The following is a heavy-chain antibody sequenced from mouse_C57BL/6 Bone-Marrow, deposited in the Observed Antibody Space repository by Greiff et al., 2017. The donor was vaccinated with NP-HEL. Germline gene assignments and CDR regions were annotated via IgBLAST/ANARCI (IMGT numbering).Heavy chain of an antibody. V-gene: IGHV5-16*01. J-gene: IGHJ4*01. Sequence: EVHLVESEGGLVQPGSSMKLSCTASGFTLSDYYMAWVRQVPEKGLEWVANINYDGSSTYYLDSLKSRFIISRDNAKNILYLQMSSLKSEDTATYYCARDQERGAMDYWGQGTSVTVSS. CDR2: INYDGSST. CDR1: GFTLSDYY. CDR3: ARDQERGAMDY.